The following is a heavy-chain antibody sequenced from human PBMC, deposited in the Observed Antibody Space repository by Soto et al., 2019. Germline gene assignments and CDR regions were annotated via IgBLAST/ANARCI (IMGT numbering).Heavy chain of an antibody. CDR2: IYYSGST. Sequence: SETLSLTCTVSGGSVSSGNYYWSWNRQPPGKGLEWIGYIYYSGSTNYNPSLKSRVTISVDTSKNQLSLKLSSVSAADTAVYYCAETRGWLVLGWFDPWGQGTLVTVSS. CDR1: GGSVSSGNYY. J-gene: IGHJ5*02. CDR3: AETRGWLVLGWFDP. V-gene: IGHV4-61*01. D-gene: IGHD6-19*01.